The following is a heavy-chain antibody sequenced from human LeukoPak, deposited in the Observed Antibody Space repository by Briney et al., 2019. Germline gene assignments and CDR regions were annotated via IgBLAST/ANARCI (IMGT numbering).Heavy chain of an antibody. J-gene: IGHJ4*02. Sequence: ASVKVSCKASGGTFSSYAISWVRQAPGQGLEWMGRIIPIFGTANYAQKFQGRVTITTDESTSTAYMELSSLRSEDTAVYYCVRGYYYDSSGYYYFDYWGQGTLVTVPS. V-gene: IGHV1-69*05. CDR1: GGTFSSYA. CDR2: IIPIFGTA. D-gene: IGHD3-22*01. CDR3: VRGYYYDSSGYYYFDY.